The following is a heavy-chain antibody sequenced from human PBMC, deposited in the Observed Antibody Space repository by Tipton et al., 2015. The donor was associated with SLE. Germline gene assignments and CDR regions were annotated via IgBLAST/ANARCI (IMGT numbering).Heavy chain of an antibody. Sequence: SLRLSCVGSEFTFSDFSMNWVRQAPGKGLEWVAFISSSGTYIQYSDSMKGRFTISRDNGKNSVYLQMNSLRAEDTAVYYCARDEESGTCPGDVRHGHWGQGTLVTVSS. V-gene: IGHV3-21*03. CDR3: ARDEESGTCPGDVRHGH. D-gene: IGHD2-8*02. CDR1: EFTFSDFS. J-gene: IGHJ4*02. CDR2: ISSSGTYI.